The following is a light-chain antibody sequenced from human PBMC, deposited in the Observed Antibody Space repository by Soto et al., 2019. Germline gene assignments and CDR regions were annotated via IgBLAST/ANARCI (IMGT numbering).Light chain of an antibody. CDR1: QGMRSY. CDR2: AAS. V-gene: IGKV1-9*01. Sequence: DIQLTQSPSFLSASVGDRVTITCRASQGMRSYLAWYQQRPGKAPKLLIYAASTLQSGVPSRFSGSGCGTEFNLTISSLQPEDFATYYCQQLKSYPFTFGGGTKVQIK. CDR3: QQLKSYPFT. J-gene: IGKJ4*01.